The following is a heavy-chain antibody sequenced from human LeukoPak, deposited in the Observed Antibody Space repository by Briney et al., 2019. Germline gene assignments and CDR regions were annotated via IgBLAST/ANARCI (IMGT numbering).Heavy chain of an antibody. J-gene: IGHJ6*03. CDR1: GGSISSYY. CDR3: ARTTEGGYTYGYFYYYYMDV. V-gene: IGHV4-59*01. D-gene: IGHD5-18*01. Sequence: SETLSLTCTVSGGSISSYYWSWIRQPPGKGLEWIGYIYYSGSTNYNPSLKSRVTISVDTSKNQFSLKLTSVTAADTTVYYCARTTEGGYTYGYFYYYYMDVWGKGTTVTISS. CDR2: IYYSGST.